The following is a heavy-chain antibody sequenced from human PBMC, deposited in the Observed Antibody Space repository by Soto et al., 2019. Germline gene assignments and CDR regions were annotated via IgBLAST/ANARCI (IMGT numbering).Heavy chain of an antibody. D-gene: IGHD1-1*01. CDR2: ISAHNGNT. CDR3: ARGRYGDY. CDR1: GYTFTSYG. J-gene: IGHJ4*02. V-gene: IGHV1-18*01. Sequence: QVHLVQSGAEVQKPGASVKVSCKASGYTFTSYGITWVRQAPGQGLEWMGWISAHNGNTDYAQKLQGRVIVTRDTSTSTAYMELRSLRSDDTAVYYCARGRYGDYWGQGARVTVYS.